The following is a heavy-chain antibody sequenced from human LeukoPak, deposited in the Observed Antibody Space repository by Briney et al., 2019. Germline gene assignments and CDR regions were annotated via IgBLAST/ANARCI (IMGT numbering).Heavy chain of an antibody. CDR3: AREGWNDPAFDI. J-gene: IGHJ3*02. CDR1: GFTFSSYA. D-gene: IGHD1-1*01. CDR2: ISYDGSNK. V-gene: IGHV3-30*04. Sequence: GRSLRLSCAASGFTFSSYAMHWVRQAPGKGLEGVAVISYDGSNKYYADSVKGRFTISRDNSKNTLYLQMNSLRAEDTAVYYCAREGWNDPAFDIWGQGAMVTVSS.